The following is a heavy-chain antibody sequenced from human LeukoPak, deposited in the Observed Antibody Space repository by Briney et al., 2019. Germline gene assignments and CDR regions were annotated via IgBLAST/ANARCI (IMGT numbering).Heavy chain of an antibody. J-gene: IGHJ4*02. CDR1: GFIFSSYW. CDR2: IKEDGSDK. Sequence: GGSLRLSCAASGFIFSSYWMSWVRQAPGKGLEWVANIKEDGSDKIYADSVKGRFIISRDNAKNSMYLQMNSLRVEDTAVYYCARGSTYYDSSGQVPFDYWGQGTLVTVSS. CDR3: ARGSTYYDSSGQVPFDY. D-gene: IGHD3-22*01. V-gene: IGHV3-7*03.